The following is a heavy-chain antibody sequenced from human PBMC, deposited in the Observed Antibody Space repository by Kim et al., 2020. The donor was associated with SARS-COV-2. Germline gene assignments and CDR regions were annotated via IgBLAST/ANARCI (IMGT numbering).Heavy chain of an antibody. CDR3: ARGSFNLGYDFDY. D-gene: IGHD5-12*01. CDR2: INYSGST. Sequence: SETLSLTCNVYGESFSGYYWSWIRQPPGKGLEWIAEINYSGSTNYNPSLKSRVTMSVDMPKNQFSLKLTSVTAADTVVYYCARGSFNLGYDFDYWGQGT. CDR1: GESFSGYY. J-gene: IGHJ4*02. V-gene: IGHV4-34*01.